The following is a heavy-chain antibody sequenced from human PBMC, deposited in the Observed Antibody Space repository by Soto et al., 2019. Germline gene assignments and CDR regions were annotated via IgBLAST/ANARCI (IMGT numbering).Heavy chain of an antibody. J-gene: IGHJ4*02. CDR2: IYYSGST. CDR1: GGSISSYY. D-gene: IGHD6-6*01. CDR3: ARIEPLGRIDY. Sequence: PSETLSLTCTVSGGSISSYYWSWIRQPPGKGLEWIGYIYYSGSTNYNPSLKSRVTISVDTSKNQFSLKLSSVTAADTAVYYCARIEPLGRIDYWGQGTLVTVSS. V-gene: IGHV4-59*01.